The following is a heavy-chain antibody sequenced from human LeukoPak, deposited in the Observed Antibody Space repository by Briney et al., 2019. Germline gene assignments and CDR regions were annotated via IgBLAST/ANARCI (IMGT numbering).Heavy chain of an antibody. J-gene: IGHJ4*02. V-gene: IGHV4-34*01. CDR3: ARHNYGSGIYFDY. Sequence: SETLSLTCAVYGGSFSGYYWSWIRQPPGKGLEWIGSIYYSGSTYYNPSLKSRVTISVDTSKNQFSLKLSSVTAADTAVYYCARHNYGSGIYFDYWGQGTLVTVSS. CDR2: IYYSGST. CDR1: GGSFSGYY. D-gene: IGHD3-10*01.